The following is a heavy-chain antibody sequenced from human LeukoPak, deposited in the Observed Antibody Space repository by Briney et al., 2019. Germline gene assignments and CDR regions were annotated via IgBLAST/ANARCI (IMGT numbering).Heavy chain of an antibody. D-gene: IGHD3-3*01. Sequence: SETLSLTCTVSSGSISNYYWSWIRQPAGKGLEWIGRIYTSGSTNYNPSLKSRVTISVDTSKNQFSLKLSSVTAADTAVYYCAREGHDFWSGPYYYYYMDVWGKGTTVTVSS. V-gene: IGHV4-4*07. CDR2: IYTSGST. J-gene: IGHJ6*03. CDR3: AREGHDFWSGPYYYYYMDV. CDR1: SGSISNYY.